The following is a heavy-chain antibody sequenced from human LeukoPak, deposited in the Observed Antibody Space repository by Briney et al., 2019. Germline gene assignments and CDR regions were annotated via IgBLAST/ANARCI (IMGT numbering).Heavy chain of an antibody. D-gene: IGHD3-10*01. J-gene: IGHJ6*03. CDR2: MYYSGGT. V-gene: IGHV4-59*01. Sequence: SETLSLTCTVSGGSISSYYWSWIRQPPGKGLEWIGYMYYSGGTNYNPYLKSRVTTSVDTSKNQFSLKVSSVTAADTAVYYCARVFDSGSQAYFYYMDVWGKGTTVTISS. CDR3: ARVFDSGSQAYFYYMDV. CDR1: GGSISSYY.